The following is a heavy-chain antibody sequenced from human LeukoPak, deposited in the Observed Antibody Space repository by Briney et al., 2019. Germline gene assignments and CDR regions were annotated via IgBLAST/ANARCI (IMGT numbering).Heavy chain of an antibody. CDR1: GFSLSTSGMR. Sequence: SGPTLVNPTQTLTLTCTFSGFSLSTSGMRVSWIRQPPGKALEWLARIDWDDDKFYSTSLKTRLTFSKDTSKNQVVLTMTNMDPVDTATYYCAREGVTPLGWFDPWGQGTLVTVSS. V-gene: IGHV2-70*04. CDR3: AREGVTPLGWFDP. D-gene: IGHD3-10*01. CDR2: IDWDDDK. J-gene: IGHJ5*02.